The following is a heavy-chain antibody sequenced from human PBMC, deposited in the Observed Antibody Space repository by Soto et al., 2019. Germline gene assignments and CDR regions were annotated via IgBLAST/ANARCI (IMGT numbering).Heavy chain of an antibody. CDR3: ATSSIGDSSGYFPF. D-gene: IGHD3-22*01. V-gene: IGHV4-31*03. Sequence: QVQLQESGPGLLKPSQTLSLTCTVSGDSINNNNFYWSWIRQYPGKGLEWIGYIYHSGSTYYNPSLKSRVTISVDTSRNQFSLKLSSVTAADTAVYYCATSSIGDSSGYFPFWGQGTLVTVSS. J-gene: IGHJ4*02. CDR1: GDSINNNNFY. CDR2: IYHSGST.